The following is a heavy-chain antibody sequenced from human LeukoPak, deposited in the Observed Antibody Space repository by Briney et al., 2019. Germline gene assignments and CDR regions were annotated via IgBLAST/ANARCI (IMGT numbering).Heavy chain of an antibody. J-gene: IGHJ5*02. CDR2: ISAYNGNT. CDR1: GYTFTSYG. CDR3: ARDPHIVVVPNWFDP. V-gene: IGHV1-18*01. D-gene: IGHD2-2*01. Sequence: ASVKVSCKASGYTFTSYGISWVRQAPGQGLEWMGWISAYNGNTNYAQKLQGRVTMTTDTSTSTAYMELRSLRSDDTAVYYCARDPHIVVVPNWFDPWGQRTLVTVSS.